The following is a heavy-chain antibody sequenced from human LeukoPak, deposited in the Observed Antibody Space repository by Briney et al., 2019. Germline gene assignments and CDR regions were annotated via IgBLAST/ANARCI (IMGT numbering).Heavy chain of an antibody. D-gene: IGHD3-9*01. J-gene: IGHJ4*02. CDR2: ISSSSSSI. V-gene: IGHV3-48*01. Sequence: GGSLRLSCAASGFTFTSYGIHWVRQAPGKGLEWVSYISSSSSSIYYADSVKGRFTISRDNAKNSLYLQMNSLRAEDTAMYYCARDVYDILTGYPYWGQGTLVTVSS. CDR1: GFTFTSYG. CDR3: ARDVYDILTGYPY.